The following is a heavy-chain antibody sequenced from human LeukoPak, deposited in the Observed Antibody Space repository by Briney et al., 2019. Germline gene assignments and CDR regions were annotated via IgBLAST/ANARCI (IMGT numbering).Heavy chain of an antibody. Sequence: GGSLRLSCAASGFTFSDYYMSWIRQAPGKGLEWGSYITVSGSTIYYADSVKGRFTISRDNAKNSLYLQMNSLRAEDTAVYYCARDRGIVGVPPTTAYYMDVWGKGTTVTVSS. CDR1: GFTFSDYY. J-gene: IGHJ6*03. V-gene: IGHV3-11*01. CDR3: ARDRGIVGVPPTTAYYMDV. D-gene: IGHD2-2*01. CDR2: ITVSGSTI.